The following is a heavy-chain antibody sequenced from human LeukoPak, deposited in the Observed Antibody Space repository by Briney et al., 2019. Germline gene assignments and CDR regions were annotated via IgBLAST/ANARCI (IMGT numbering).Heavy chain of an antibody. CDR3: ARDRVLGY. V-gene: IGHV4-34*01. Sequence: SETLSLTCAVYGGSFSGYYWSWIRQPPGKGLEWIGEINHSGSTNYNPSLKSRVTISVDTSKNQFSLKLSSVTAADTAVYYCARDRVLGYWGQGTLSPSPQ. J-gene: IGHJ4*02. CDR1: GGSFSGYY. CDR2: INHSGST.